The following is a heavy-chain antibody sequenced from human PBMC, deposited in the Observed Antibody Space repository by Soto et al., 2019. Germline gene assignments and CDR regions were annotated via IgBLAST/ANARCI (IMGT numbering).Heavy chain of an antibody. CDR2: ISYDGSNK. Sequence: QVQLVESGGGVVQPGRSLRLSCAASGFTFSSYAMNWVRQAPGKGLEWVAIISYDGSNKYYADSVKGRFTISRDTYKNTLYLQMNSLRAEDTAVYYCASGRGRYCGGDCYDYYYGMDVWGQGTTVTVSS. J-gene: IGHJ6*02. CDR3: ASGRGRYCGGDCYDYYYGMDV. CDR1: GFTFSSYA. V-gene: IGHV3-30-3*01. D-gene: IGHD2-21*02.